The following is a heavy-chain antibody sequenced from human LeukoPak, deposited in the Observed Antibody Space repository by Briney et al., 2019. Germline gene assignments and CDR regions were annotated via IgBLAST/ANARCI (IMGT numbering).Heavy chain of an antibody. CDR1: GYSLTDYG. CDR3: ARDLAYCGSVCYFTFDI. CDR2: ISAHNGYT. V-gene: IGHV1-18*01. D-gene: IGHD2-21*02. J-gene: IGHJ3*02. Sequence: ASVKVSCKASGYSLTDYGFNWVRQAPGQGLEWMGWISAHNGYTNYAQKLQGRVTMTTDTSTSPAYMELRSLTSDDTAVYYCARDLAYCGSVCYFTFDIWGQGTMVTVSS.